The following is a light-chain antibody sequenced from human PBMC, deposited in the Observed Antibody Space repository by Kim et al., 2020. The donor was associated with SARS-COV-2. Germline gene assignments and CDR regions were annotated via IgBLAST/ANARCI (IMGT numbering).Light chain of an antibody. V-gene: IGKV1-39*01. J-gene: IGKJ4*01. CDR2: ATS. Sequence: DIQMTQSPSSLSASVGDRVTITCRASQNIDDYLNWYQQKVGKAPKLLIYATSNLQTGVPSRFTGSGSGTEFTLTISSLQPEDFATYYCQKGYTPARITFGGGTKVEIK. CDR1: QNIDDY. CDR3: QKGYTPARIT.